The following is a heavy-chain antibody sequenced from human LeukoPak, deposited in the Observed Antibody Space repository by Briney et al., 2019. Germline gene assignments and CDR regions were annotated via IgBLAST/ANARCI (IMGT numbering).Heavy chain of an antibody. CDR2: ITNKAFGGTA. D-gene: IGHD4-17*01. V-gene: IGHV3-49*03. CDR1: GFNFGDYA. Sequence: GSLRLSCTTSGFNFGDYAMSWFRQAPEKGLEGVGFITNKAFGGTAEYAASVKGRFTISRDDSRSIAYPQMDNLRTEDTGVYYCTRDEYGVGSNFFDYWGQGTLVTVST. CDR3: TRDEYGVGSNFFDY. J-gene: IGHJ4*02.